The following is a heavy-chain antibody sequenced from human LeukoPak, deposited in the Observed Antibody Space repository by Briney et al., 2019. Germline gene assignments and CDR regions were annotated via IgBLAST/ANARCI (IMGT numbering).Heavy chain of an antibody. J-gene: IGHJ3*02. D-gene: IGHD5-12*01. CDR1: GFTFDDYA. Sequence: PGGSLRLSCAASGFTFDDYAMHWVRQAPGKGLEWVSGISWNSGSIGYADSVKGRFTISRDNAKNSLYLQMNSLRAEDTALYYCAKQAISDAFDIWGQGTMVTVSS. V-gene: IGHV3-9*01. CDR2: ISWNSGSI. CDR3: AKQAISDAFDI.